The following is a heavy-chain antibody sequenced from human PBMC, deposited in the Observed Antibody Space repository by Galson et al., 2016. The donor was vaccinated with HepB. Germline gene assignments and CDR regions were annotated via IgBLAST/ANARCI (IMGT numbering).Heavy chain of an antibody. CDR1: GFTLSDFY. CDR2: ISGSGSNI. V-gene: IGHV3-11*04. Sequence: SLRLSCAASGFTLSDFYMRWIRQAPGKGPEWVSYISGSGSNIYYSDSVKGRFTISRDNAANSLFLQMHSLRAADTAVYYCARALGMAQNWGQGTLVTVSS. CDR3: ARALGMAQN. D-gene: IGHD3-16*01. J-gene: IGHJ4*02.